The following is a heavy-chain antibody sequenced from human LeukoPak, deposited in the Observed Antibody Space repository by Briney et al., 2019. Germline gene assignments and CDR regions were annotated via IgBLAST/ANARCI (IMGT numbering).Heavy chain of an antibody. J-gene: IGHJ5*02. D-gene: IGHD1-26*01. CDR3: ARMGIVGAANWFDP. V-gene: IGHV3-53*01. CDR1: GFTVSSNY. CDR2: IYSGGST. Sequence: GGSLRLSCAASGFTVSSNYMSWVRQAPGKGLEWASVIYSGGSTYYADSVKGRFTISRDNSKNTLYLQMNSLRAEDTAVYYCARMGIVGAANWFDPWGQGTLVTVSS.